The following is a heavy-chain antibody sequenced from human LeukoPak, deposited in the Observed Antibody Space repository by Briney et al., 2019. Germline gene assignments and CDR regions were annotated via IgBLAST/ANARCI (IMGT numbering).Heavy chain of an antibody. J-gene: IGHJ4*02. V-gene: IGHV4-39*07. Sequence: PSETLSLTCTVSGGSISSSSYYWGWIRQPPGKGLEWIGSIYYSGSTYYNPSLKSRVTISVDTSKNQFSLKLSSVTAADTAVYYCATDIVVVVAATGGEDYWGQGTLVTVSS. CDR2: IYYSGST. D-gene: IGHD2-15*01. CDR3: ATDIVVVVAATGGEDY. CDR1: GGSISSSSYY.